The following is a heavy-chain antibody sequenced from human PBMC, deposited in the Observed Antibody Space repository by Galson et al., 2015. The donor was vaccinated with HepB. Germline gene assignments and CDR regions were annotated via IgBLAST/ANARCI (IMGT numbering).Heavy chain of an antibody. D-gene: IGHD3-10*01. Sequence: SLRLSCAASGFTFSDYGMSWVRQAAGKGLEWVSDITGSGGRAYYAESVGGRVTVSRDNSKNTLYLQMNSLRADDTAVYYCATETIRGVIASGGMAVWGQGTTVTVSS. CDR3: ATETIRGVIASGGMAV. V-gene: IGHV3-23*01. CDR2: ITGSGGRA. J-gene: IGHJ6*02. CDR1: GFTFSDYG.